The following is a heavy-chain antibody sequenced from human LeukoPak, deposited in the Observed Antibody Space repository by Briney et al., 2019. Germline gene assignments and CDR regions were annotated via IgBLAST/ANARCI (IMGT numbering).Heavy chain of an antibody. Sequence: SQTLSLTCAISGDSVSSNSAAWNWMRQSPTRGLEWLGRTYYRSKWYNGYAVFVKSRISVNPDTSKNQFSLQLNSVTPEDTAVYYCARSGSGGWIDYWGQGTLVTVSS. D-gene: IGHD6-19*01. CDR1: GDSVSSNSAA. CDR2: TYYRSKWYN. J-gene: IGHJ4*02. CDR3: ARSGSGGWIDY. V-gene: IGHV6-1*01.